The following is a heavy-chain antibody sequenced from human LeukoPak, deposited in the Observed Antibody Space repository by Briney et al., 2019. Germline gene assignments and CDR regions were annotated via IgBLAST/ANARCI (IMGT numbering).Heavy chain of an antibody. V-gene: IGHV1-69*13. J-gene: IGHJ5*02. CDR3: ARDCSGGSCYPS. CDR1: GGTFSSYA. D-gene: IGHD2-15*01. Sequence: SVKVFCKASGGTFSSYAISWVRQAPGQGLEWMGGIIPIFGTANYAQKFQGRVTITADESTSTAYMELSSLRSEDTAVYYCARDCSGGSCYPSWGQGTLVTVSS. CDR2: IIPIFGTA.